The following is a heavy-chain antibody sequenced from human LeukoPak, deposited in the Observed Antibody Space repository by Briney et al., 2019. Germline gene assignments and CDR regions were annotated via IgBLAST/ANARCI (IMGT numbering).Heavy chain of an antibody. CDR2: ISGSGSTI. CDR3: ARDFERRGSSSVDY. CDR1: GFTFSSYE. Sequence: GGSLRLSCAASGFTFSSYEMNWVRQAPGKGLEWVSYISGSGSTIYYADSAKGRFTISRDNAKNSLYLQMNSLRAEDTAVYYCARDFERRGSSSVDYWGQGTLVTVSS. V-gene: IGHV3-48*03. D-gene: IGHD6-6*01. J-gene: IGHJ4*02.